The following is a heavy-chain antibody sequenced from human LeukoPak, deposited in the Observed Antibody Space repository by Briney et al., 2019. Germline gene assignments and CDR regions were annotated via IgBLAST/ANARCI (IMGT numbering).Heavy chain of an antibody. CDR1: GFTFSSYS. V-gene: IGHV3-48*01. CDR2: ISSSSSTI. J-gene: IGHJ6*02. CDR3: ARDKSSGWYPRIYYYYGMDV. D-gene: IGHD6-19*01. Sequence: GRSLRLSCAASGFTFSSYSMNWVRQAPGKGLEWVSYISSSSSTIYYADSVKGRFTISRDNAKNSLYLQMNSLRAEDTAVYYCARDKSSGWYPRIYYYYGMDVWGQGTTVTVSS.